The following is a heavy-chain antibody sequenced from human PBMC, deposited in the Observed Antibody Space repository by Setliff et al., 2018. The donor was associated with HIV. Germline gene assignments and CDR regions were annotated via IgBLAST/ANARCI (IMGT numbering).Heavy chain of an antibody. D-gene: IGHD3-9*01. CDR3: ARDHGILTGYYTDH. Sequence: SVKVSCKASGGTFSSYAVSWVRQAPGQGLEWMGGIIPILGIANYAQKFQGRVTITADKSTSTAYMELRSLRSDDTAVYYCARDHGILTGYYTDHWGQGTLVTVSS. J-gene: IGHJ4*02. CDR1: GGTFSSYA. V-gene: IGHV1-69*10. CDR2: IIPILGIA.